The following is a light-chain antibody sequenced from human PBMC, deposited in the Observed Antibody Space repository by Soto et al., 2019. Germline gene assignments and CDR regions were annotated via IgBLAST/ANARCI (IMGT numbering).Light chain of an antibody. CDR2: AAS. CDR3: QQSYSTPPIT. J-gene: IGKJ5*01. V-gene: IGKV1-39*01. CDR1: QSISSY. Sequence: DIPMTQSPSSLSASVGDRVTITCRASQSISSYLNWYQQKPGKAPKLLIYAASSLQSGVPSRFSGSGSGTDFTLTISSLQPEDFATYYCQQSYSTPPITFDQGTRLEIK.